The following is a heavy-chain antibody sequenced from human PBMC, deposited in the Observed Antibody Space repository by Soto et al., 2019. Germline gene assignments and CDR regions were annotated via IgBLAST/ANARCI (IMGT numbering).Heavy chain of an antibody. CDR2: ISPYNGNT. CDR3: KRGGYVEVVYYFDS. J-gene: IGHJ4*02. V-gene: IGHV1-18*01. D-gene: IGHD3-16*01. CDR1: GYTFTTYG. Sequence: QVQLVQWGAEVKKPGASVKVSCKTSGYTFTTYGLRWVRQAPGQRLDWMGLISPYNGNTKYAQKLQRRVTMTADPSTSTAYMDLRSLTADDTAVYYCKRGGYVEVVYYFDSCGQGPLVTVSS.